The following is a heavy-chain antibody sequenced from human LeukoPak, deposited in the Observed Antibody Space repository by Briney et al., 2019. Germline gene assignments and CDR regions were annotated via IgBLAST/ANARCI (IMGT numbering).Heavy chain of an antibody. Sequence: GASVKVSCKASGYTFTGYYMHWARQAPGQGLEWMGWINPNSGVTNYAQKFQGRVTMTRETSISTTYMEMSRLRSDDTAMYYCARGYYGSGSPDNWGQGTLVTVSS. J-gene: IGHJ1*01. V-gene: IGHV1-2*02. CDR1: GYTFTGYY. D-gene: IGHD3-10*01. CDR3: ARGYYGSGSPDN. CDR2: INPNSGVT.